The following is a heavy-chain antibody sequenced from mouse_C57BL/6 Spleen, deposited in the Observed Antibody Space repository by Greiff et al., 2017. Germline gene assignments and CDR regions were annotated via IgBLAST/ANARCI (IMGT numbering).Heavy chain of an antibody. CDR1: GYSITSGYY. CDR2: ISYDGSN. D-gene: IGHD3-1*01. CDR3: ARDLGLVR. V-gene: IGHV3-6*01. Sequence: ESGPGLVKPSPSLSLTCSVTGYSITSGYYWNWIRQFPGNKLEWMGYISYDGSNNYNQSLKKRISITRDTSKNQFFLKLNSVTTEDTATYYCARDLGLVRWGQGTSVTVAS. J-gene: IGHJ4*01.